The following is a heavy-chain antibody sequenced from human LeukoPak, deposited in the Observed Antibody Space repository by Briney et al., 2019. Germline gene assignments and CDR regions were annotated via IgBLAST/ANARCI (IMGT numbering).Heavy chain of an antibody. CDR1: GGTFSNYA. CDR3: AGGRTDIVVVPATLRNYYFDY. D-gene: IGHD2-2*01. CDR2: IVPGFGTA. J-gene: IGHJ4*02. Sequence: ASVKVSCKASGGTFSNYAISWVRQAPGQGLEWMGGIVPGFGTADYAQKFQDRVAITADESTGTAHMELSSLRSEDTAVYYCAGGRTDIVVVPATLRNYYFDYWGQGTLVTVSS. V-gene: IGHV1-69*13.